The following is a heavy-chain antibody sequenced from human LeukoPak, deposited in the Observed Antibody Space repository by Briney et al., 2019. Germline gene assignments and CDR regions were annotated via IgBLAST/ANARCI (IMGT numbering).Heavy chain of an antibody. Sequence: PGGSLRLSCAASGFTFSSYAMHWVRQAPGKGLEYVSAISSNGGSTYYANSVKGRFTISRDNSKNTLYLQMGSLRAEDMAVYYCAKGSYSREIDDAFDIWGQGTMVTVSS. CDR1: GFTFSSYA. CDR3: AKGSYSREIDDAFDI. V-gene: IGHV3-64*01. CDR2: ISSNGGST. D-gene: IGHD6-13*01. J-gene: IGHJ3*02.